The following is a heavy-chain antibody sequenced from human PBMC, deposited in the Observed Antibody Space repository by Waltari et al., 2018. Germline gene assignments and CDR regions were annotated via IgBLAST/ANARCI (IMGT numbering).Heavy chain of an antibody. V-gene: IGHV4-39*01. CDR1: GGSISSESYY. Sequence: QLQLQESGPGLVKPSETLSLTCTVSGGSISSESYYCGWIRQPPGKGLEWIGIISYRGSTYCNPSLKIRVTISVDTSKNQFSLKLSSVTAADTAVYYCARLSYHIVTGYGWFDPWGLGTLVTVSS. D-gene: IGHD3-9*01. CDR2: ISYRGST. CDR3: ARLSYHIVTGYGWFDP. J-gene: IGHJ5*02.